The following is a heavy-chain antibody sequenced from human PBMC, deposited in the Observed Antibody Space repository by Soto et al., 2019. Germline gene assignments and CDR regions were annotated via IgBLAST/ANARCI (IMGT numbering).Heavy chain of an antibody. CDR2: IIPIFGTA. Sequence: QVQLVQSGAEVKKPGSSVKVSCKASGGTFSSYAISWVRQAPGQGLEWMGGIIPIFGTANYAQKFQGRVTITADKSTSTAYMELSSLRSEDTAVYYCARGGTPYYYDSSGYHVDYWGQGTLVTVSS. V-gene: IGHV1-69*06. CDR1: GGTFSSYA. CDR3: ARGGTPYYYDSSGYHVDY. D-gene: IGHD3-22*01. J-gene: IGHJ4*02.